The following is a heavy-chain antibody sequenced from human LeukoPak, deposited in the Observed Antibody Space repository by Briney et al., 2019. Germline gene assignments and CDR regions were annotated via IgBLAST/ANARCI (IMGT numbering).Heavy chain of an antibody. J-gene: IGHJ6*02. CDR3: ARDPRPLYYYGSGSSPDYYYYGMDV. V-gene: IGHV4-59*12. CDR1: GGSISSYY. Sequence: SETLSLTCTVSGGSISSYYWSWIRQPPGKGLGWIGYIYSSGSTNYNPSLKSRVTISVDTSKNQFSLKLSSVTAADTAVYYCARDPRPLYYYGSGSSPDYYYYGMDVSGQGTTVTVSS. CDR2: IYSSGST. D-gene: IGHD3-10*01.